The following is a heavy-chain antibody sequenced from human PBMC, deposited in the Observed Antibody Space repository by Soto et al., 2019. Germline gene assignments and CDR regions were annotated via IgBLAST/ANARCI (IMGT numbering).Heavy chain of an antibody. Sequence: ASVKVSCKASGYTFTSYYMNWVRQAPGQRLEWMGWINPDNGNTKSSQKFQDRVIITRGTSASTAYMDLSSLRSEDTAVYYCARGIATGQLDPWGQGTLVTVSS. CDR1: GYTFTSYY. CDR2: INPDNGNT. V-gene: IGHV1-3*01. CDR3: ARGIATGQLDP. D-gene: IGHD2-15*01. J-gene: IGHJ5*02.